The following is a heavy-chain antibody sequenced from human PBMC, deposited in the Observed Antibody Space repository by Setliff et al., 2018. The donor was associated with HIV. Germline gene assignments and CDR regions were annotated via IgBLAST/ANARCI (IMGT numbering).Heavy chain of an antibody. Sequence: ASVKVSCKSSGYSFCSYGINWVRQATGQGLEWMGWISPYSGQTTYAQKFQGRVTMTADTSTNTVHMELRSLRSDDTAVYYCASCGSDYYMDVWGRGTTVTVSS. J-gene: IGHJ6*03. CDR1: GYSFCSYG. V-gene: IGHV1-18*01. D-gene: IGHD5-12*01. CDR3: ASCGSDYYMDV. CDR2: ISPYSGQT.